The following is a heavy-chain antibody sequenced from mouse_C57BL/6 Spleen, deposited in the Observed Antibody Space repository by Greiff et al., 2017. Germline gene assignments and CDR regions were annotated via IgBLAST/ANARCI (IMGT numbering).Heavy chain of an antibody. CDR1: GFSFNTYA. CDR3: VRGGVRGFDY. Sequence: GGGLVQPKGSLKLSCAASGFSFNTYAMNWVRQAPGKGLEWVARIRSKSNNYATYYADSVKDRFTISRDDSESMLYLQMNNLKAEDTAMYYCVRGGVRGFDYWGQGTTLTVSS. D-gene: IGHD2-14*01. V-gene: IGHV10-1*01. CDR2: IRSKSNNYAT. J-gene: IGHJ2*01.